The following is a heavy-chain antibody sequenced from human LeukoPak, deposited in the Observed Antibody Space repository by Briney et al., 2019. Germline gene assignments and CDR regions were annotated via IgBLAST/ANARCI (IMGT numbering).Heavy chain of an antibody. V-gene: IGHV3-74*01. Sequence: GGSLKLSCAASGFTFSRFWMHWVRQAPGKGLVWVSRINTDGSNTIYADSVKGRFTISRDNAKNTLYLQMNSLRAEDTAVYYCATDQSIAGPTTADYWGQGTLVTVSS. J-gene: IGHJ4*02. D-gene: IGHD1-26*01. CDR2: INTDGSNT. CDR3: ATDQSIAGPTTADY. CDR1: GFTFSRFW.